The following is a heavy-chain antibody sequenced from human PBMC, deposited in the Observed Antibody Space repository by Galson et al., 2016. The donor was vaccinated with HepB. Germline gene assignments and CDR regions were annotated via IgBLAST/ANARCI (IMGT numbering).Heavy chain of an antibody. Sequence: QSGAEVKKTGESLKISCKGSGYSFANYWIGWVRQMPGKGLEWMGIIYPGDSDTRYSPSFQGQVTISVDKSISTAYLQWSSLKASDTAMYYCATPSPLAPSWDITLAAYGGQGTLVTVSS. CDR2: IYPGDSDT. D-gene: IGHD3-16*01. CDR1: GYSFANYW. J-gene: IGHJ4*02. V-gene: IGHV5-51*01. CDR3: ATPSPLAPSWDITLAAY.